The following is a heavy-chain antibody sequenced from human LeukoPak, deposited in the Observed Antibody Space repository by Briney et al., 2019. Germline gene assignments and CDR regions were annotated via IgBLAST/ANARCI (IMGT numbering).Heavy chain of an antibody. CDR2: INHSGST. CDR3: AREFVYYGSGSYFLYLYYFDY. Sequence: SETLSLTCAVYGGSFSGYYWSWIRQPPGKGPEWIGEINHSGSTNYNPSLKSRVTISVDTSKNQFSLKLSSVTAADTAVYYCAREFVYYGSGSYFLYLYYFDYWGQGTLVTVSS. J-gene: IGHJ4*02. CDR1: GGSFSGYY. V-gene: IGHV4-34*01. D-gene: IGHD3-10*01.